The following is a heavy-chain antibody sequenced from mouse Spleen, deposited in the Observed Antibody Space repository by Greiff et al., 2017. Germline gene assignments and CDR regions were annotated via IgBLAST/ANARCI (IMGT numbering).Heavy chain of an antibody. CDR3: ARYGKDYFDY. Sequence: VQLVESGPELVKPGASVKMSCKASGYTFTDYVISWVKQRTGQGLEWIGEIYPGSGSTYYNEKFKGKATLTADKSSNTAYMQLSSLTSEDSAVYFCARYGKDYFDYWGQGTTLTVSS. CDR2: IYPGSGST. D-gene: IGHD1-1*02. J-gene: IGHJ2*01. CDR1: GYTFTDYV. V-gene: IGHV1-77*01.